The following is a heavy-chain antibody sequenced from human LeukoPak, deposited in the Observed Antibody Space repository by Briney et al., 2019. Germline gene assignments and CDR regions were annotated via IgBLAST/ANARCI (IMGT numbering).Heavy chain of an antibody. D-gene: IGHD1-26*01. V-gene: IGHV3-23*01. Sequence: SGGSLRLSCAASGFTFSNYAMSWVRLARGKGLEWLSSFSSCGGDTDYADSVKGRLTISRDNSKNTLYLQMNSLRTEDTAVYYCAKDVGGSYGALYYWGQGALVTVSS. J-gene: IGHJ4*02. CDR1: GFTFSNYA. CDR2: FSSCGGDT. CDR3: AKDVGGSYGALYY.